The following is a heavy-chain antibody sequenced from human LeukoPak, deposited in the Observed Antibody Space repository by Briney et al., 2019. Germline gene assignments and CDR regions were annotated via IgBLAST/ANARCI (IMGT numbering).Heavy chain of an antibody. CDR1: GFTVSSSY. CDR2: TYADGYT. CDR3: ARGLRHCDRTSCFQPFDC. D-gene: IGHD2-2*01. J-gene: IGHJ4*02. Sequence: GGSLRLSCAASGFTVSSSYMTWVRQAPGKGLECVSITYADGYTFYADSVKGRFTISRDSSKNTLCLQMNSLRAEDTAMYYCARGLRHCDRTSCFQPFDCWGQGTLVTVSS. V-gene: IGHV3-53*01.